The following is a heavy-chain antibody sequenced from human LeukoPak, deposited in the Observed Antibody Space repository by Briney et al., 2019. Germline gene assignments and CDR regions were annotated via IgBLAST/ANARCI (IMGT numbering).Heavy chain of an antibody. CDR3: AKDISVAAAEGGDFDS. Sequence: PGGSLRLSCAASGNYWMHWVRQAPGKGLEWVSGISWNSGSINYADSVKGRFTISRDNAKNSLYLQMNSLRAEDTAFYYCAKDISVAAAEGGDFDSWGQGTLVTASS. CDR2: ISWNSGSI. V-gene: IGHV3-9*01. CDR1: GNYW. J-gene: IGHJ4*02. D-gene: IGHD6-13*01.